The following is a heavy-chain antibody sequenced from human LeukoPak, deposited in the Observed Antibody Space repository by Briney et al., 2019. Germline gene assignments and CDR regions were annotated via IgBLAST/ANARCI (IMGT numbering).Heavy chain of an antibody. J-gene: IGHJ4*02. Sequence: HPSETLSLTCAVYGGSFSGYYWSWIRQPPGKGLEWIGEINHSGSTNYNPSLKSRVTISVDTSKNQFSLKLSSVTAADTAVYYCARAVGVNTAMADLFDYWGQGTLVTVSS. D-gene: IGHD5-18*01. V-gene: IGHV4-34*01. CDR1: GGSFSGYY. CDR3: ARAVGVNTAMADLFDY. CDR2: INHSGST.